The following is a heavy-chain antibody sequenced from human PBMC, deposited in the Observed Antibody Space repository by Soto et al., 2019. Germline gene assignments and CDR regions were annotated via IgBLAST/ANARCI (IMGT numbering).Heavy chain of an antibody. Sequence: SATLSHTCSVYGGSFSGYYWSWIRQPPGKGLEWIGEINHSGSTNYNPSLKSRVTISVDTSKNQFSLKLSSVTAADTAVYYCAPPPARKKRLDRWGQGTPVTVAS. CDR1: GGSFSGYY. CDR2: INHSGST. D-gene: IGHD2-2*03. V-gene: IGHV4-34*01. J-gene: IGHJ4*02. CDR3: APPPARKKRLDR.